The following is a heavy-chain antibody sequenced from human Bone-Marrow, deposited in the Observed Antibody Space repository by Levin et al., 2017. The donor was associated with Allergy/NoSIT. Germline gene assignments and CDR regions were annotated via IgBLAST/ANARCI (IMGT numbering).Heavy chain of an antibody. CDR2: INPNNGST. CDR3: ARDWAYGDYALDN. D-gene: IGHD4-17*01. CDR1: GYTFSDYY. V-gene: IGHV1-2*02. J-gene: IGHJ4*02. Sequence: GGSLRLSCKASGYTFSDYYMHWVRQAPGQGLEWMGWINPNNGSTNPAQKFQGRVTMTRDTSIHTFYMDLTGLRSDDTAVYFCARDWAYGDYALDNWGQGTLVTVSS.